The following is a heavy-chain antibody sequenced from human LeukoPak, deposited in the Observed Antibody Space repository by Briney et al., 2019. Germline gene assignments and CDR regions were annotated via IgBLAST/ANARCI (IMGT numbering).Heavy chain of an antibody. CDR3: ARHMKWLRFIDY. D-gene: IGHD5-12*01. Sequence: PSETPSLTCTVSGGSISSSSYYWGWIRQPPGKGLEWIGSIYYSGSTYYNPSLKSRVTISVDTSKNQFSLKLSSVTAADTAVYYCARHMKWLRFIDYWGQGTLVTVSS. CDR2: IYYSGST. CDR1: GGSISSSSYY. J-gene: IGHJ4*02. V-gene: IGHV4-39*01.